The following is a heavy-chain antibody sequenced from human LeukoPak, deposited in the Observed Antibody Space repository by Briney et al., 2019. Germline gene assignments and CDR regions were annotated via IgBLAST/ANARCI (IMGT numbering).Heavy chain of an antibody. J-gene: IGHJ4*02. CDR2: IYYSGRT. CDR1: GGSFSGYY. Sequence: SETLSLTCAVYGGSFSGYYWSWIRQPPGKGLEWIGSIYYSGRTYYKSSLKSRVTISVDTSKNQFSLKMSSVTAADTAVYYCARIVYSSSTDYWGQGTLVTVSS. CDR3: ARIVYSSSTDY. D-gene: IGHD6-6*01. V-gene: IGHV4-34*01.